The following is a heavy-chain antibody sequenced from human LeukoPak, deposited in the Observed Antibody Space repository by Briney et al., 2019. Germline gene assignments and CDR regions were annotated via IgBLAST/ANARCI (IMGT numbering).Heavy chain of an antibody. CDR3: AKFPNAFDI. J-gene: IGHJ3*02. V-gene: IGHV3-23*01. Sequence: GGPLRLSCVASGFTFSSYAMSWVRQAPGKGLEWVSAISGSGGSTYYADSVQGRFTISRDNSKNTLHLQMNSLRAEDTAVYYCAKFPNAFDIWGQGTMVTVSS. CDR2: ISGSGGST. CDR1: GFTFSSYA.